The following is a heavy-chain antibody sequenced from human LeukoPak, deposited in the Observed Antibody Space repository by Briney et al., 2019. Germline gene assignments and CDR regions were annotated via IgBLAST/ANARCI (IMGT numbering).Heavy chain of an antibody. CDR2: ISAYNGNT. J-gene: IGHJ4*02. D-gene: IGHD6-19*01. CDR3: ARGSGYSSGWYLNSH. V-gene: IGHV1-18*01. CDR1: GYTFTSYG. Sequence: ASVTVSCKASGYTFTSYGISWVRQAPGQGLERMGWISAYNGNTNYAQKLQGRVTMTTDTSTSTAYMELRSLRSDDTAVYYCARGSGYSSGWYLNSHWGQGTLVTVSS.